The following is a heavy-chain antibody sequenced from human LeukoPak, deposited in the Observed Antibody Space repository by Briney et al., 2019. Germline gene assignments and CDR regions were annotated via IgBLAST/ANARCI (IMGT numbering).Heavy chain of an antibody. J-gene: IGHJ4*02. CDR3: AEDYGGN. CDR1: GFTFRSYG. D-gene: IGHD4-23*01. Sequence: GSLRLSCAASGFTFRSYGMHWVRQAPGKGLEWVTFIQYDGSNKYYADSVKGRFTVSRDNSKNTLYLQMSSLRAEDTAVYYCAEDYGGNLGQGTLVTVSS. CDR2: IQYDGSNK. V-gene: IGHV3-30*02.